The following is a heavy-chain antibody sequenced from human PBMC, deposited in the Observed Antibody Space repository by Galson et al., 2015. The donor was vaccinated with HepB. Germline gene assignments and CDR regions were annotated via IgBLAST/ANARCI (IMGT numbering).Heavy chain of an antibody. D-gene: IGHD2-8*01. J-gene: IGHJ5*01. V-gene: IGHV1-69*13. Sequence: SVKVSCKASGGPFSTYAISWVRQAPGQGLEWMGGIIPIYGAPKYAQRFQGRVTITADHSTSTAYVEMSSLRSEGTAVYYCSITFGGFNGEYWFDSWGQGTLVTVSS. CDR2: IIPIYGAP. CDR1: GGPFSTYA. CDR3: SITFGGFNGEYWFDS.